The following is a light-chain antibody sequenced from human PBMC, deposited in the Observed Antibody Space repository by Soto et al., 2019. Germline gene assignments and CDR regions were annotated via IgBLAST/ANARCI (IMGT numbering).Light chain of an antibody. CDR3: SSCTSTSTCL. Sequence: QAVVTQPASVSGSPGQSITISCTGTSSDVGGYNYVSWYQQHPGKAPKLIIYEVSNRPSGVSNRFSGSKSGNTASLTISGLQAEDETDYYCSSCTSTSTCLFGTGTKLTVL. CDR2: EVS. V-gene: IGLV2-14*01. CDR1: SSDVGGYNY. J-gene: IGLJ1*01.